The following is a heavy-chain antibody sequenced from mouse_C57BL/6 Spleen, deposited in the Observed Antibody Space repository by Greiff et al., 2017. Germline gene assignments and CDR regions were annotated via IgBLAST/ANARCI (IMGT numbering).Heavy chain of an antibody. CDR3: ARERTTVVADY. CDR1: GFTFSSYG. Sequence: EVKLVESGGDLVKPGGSPKLSCAASGFTFSSYGMSWVRQTPDKRLEWVATISSGGSYTFYPDSVKGRFTISRDNAKNTLYLQMSSLKSEDTAMYYCARERTTVVADYWGQGTTLTVSS. D-gene: IGHD1-1*01. V-gene: IGHV5-6*01. CDR2: ISSGGSYT. J-gene: IGHJ2*01.